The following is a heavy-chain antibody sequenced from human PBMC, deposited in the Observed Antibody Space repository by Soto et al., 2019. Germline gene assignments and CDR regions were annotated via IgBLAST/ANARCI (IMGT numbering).Heavy chain of an antibody. CDR1: GGTFSSYA. V-gene: IGHV1-69*13. Sequence: SVKVSCKASGGTFSSYAISWVRQAPGQGLEWMGGIIPIFGTANYAQKFQGRVTITADESTSTAYMELSSLRSEDTAVYYCASSGTTVVTPAVLDYWGQGTLVTVSS. J-gene: IGHJ4*02. D-gene: IGHD4-17*01. CDR2: IIPIFGTA. CDR3: ASSGTTVVTPAVLDY.